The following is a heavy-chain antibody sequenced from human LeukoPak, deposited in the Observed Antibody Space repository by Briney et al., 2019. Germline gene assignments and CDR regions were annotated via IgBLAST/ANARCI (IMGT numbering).Heavy chain of an antibody. J-gene: IGHJ3*02. V-gene: IGHV1-8*03. CDR2: MNPNSGNT. Sequence: ASVKVSCKASGYTFTSYDINWVRQATGQGLEWMGWMNPNSGNTGYPQKLQGRVTIPRNTSIRTAYIELSSLRSEDTAVYYCARGQGQGLNIWGQGTMVTVSS. CDR3: ARGQGQGLNI. CDR1: GYTFTSYD.